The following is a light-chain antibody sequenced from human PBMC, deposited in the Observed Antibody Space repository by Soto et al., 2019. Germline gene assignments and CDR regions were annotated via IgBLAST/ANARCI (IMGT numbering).Light chain of an antibody. V-gene: IGKV3-15*01. CDR1: QSISSN. Sequence: EIVMTQSPATLSVSPGERATLSCRASQSISSNLAWYQQKPGQAPRLLIYGASTRATGIPARFSGSGSGTEFTLTISSLQSEDFAVYYCQQYGSSPRATFGQGTKVDIK. J-gene: IGKJ1*01. CDR2: GAS. CDR3: QQYGSSPRAT.